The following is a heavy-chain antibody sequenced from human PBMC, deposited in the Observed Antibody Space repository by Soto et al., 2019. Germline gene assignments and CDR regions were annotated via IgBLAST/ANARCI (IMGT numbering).Heavy chain of an antibody. CDR1: GYTFTSYG. Sequence: QVQLLQSGGEVKKPGASVKVSCKASGYTFTSYGISWVRQAPGQGLEWMGRISAYNGNTNYAQKLQGRVTMTTDTSTSKAYMEQRSLRSDDTAVYYCARVVGALGRWFDPWGQGTLVTVSS. CDR3: ARVVGALGRWFDP. CDR2: ISAYNGNT. D-gene: IGHD1-26*01. V-gene: IGHV1-18*01. J-gene: IGHJ5*02.